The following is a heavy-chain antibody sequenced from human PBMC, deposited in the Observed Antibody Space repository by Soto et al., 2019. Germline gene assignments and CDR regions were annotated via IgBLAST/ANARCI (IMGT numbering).Heavy chain of an antibody. V-gene: IGHV3-33*01. CDR2: IWYDGSNK. CDR1: GFTFSSYG. CDR3: ARDYYGSARGAFDI. J-gene: IGHJ3*02. D-gene: IGHD3-10*01. Sequence: GGSLRLSCAASGFTFSSYGMHWVRQAPGKGLEWVAVIWYDGSNKYYADSVKGRFTISRDNSKNTLYLQMNSLRAEDTAVYYCARDYYGSARGAFDIWGQGTMVTVSS.